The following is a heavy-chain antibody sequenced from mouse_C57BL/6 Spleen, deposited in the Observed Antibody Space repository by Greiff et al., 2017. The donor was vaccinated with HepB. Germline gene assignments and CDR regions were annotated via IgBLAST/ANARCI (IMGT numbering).Heavy chain of an antibody. J-gene: IGHJ2*01. Sequence: QVQLQQSGPELVKPGASVKLSCKASGYTFTSYDINWVKQRPGQGLEWIGWIYPRDCSTKYNEKFKGKATLTVDTSSSTAYMELHSLTSEDSAVYFCARLGFTTVVATNFDYWGQGTTLTVSS. V-gene: IGHV1-85*01. D-gene: IGHD1-1*01. CDR1: GYTFTSYD. CDR2: IYPRDCST. CDR3: ARLGFTTVVATNFDY.